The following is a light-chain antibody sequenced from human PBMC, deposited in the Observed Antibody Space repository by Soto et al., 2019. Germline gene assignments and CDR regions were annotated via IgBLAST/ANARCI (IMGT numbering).Light chain of an antibody. J-gene: IGKJ5*01. V-gene: IGKV3-15*01. CDR1: QSVSSD. CDR3: QQYNYWPPIT. CDR2: GAS. Sequence: IVMTQSPATLSVSPGERATLSCRASQSVSSDLAWYQQKPGQAPRLLIYGASTRATGIPDRFSGSGSGTEFTLTISSLQSEDFAVYYCQQYNYWPPITFGQGTRLEIK.